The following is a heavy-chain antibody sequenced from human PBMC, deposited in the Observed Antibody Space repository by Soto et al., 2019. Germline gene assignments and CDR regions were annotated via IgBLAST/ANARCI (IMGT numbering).Heavy chain of an antibody. Sequence: QVQLVQSGAEVKKPGASVKVYCKASGYTFTSYAMHWVRQAPGQRLEWMGWINAGNGNTKYSQKFQGRVTITRDTSASTAYMELSSLRSEDTAVYYCARDLRVGIFHFDYWGQGTLVTVSS. V-gene: IGHV1-3*01. J-gene: IGHJ4*02. CDR1: GYTFTSYA. CDR3: ARDLRVGIFHFDY. CDR2: INAGNGNT. D-gene: IGHD3-3*01.